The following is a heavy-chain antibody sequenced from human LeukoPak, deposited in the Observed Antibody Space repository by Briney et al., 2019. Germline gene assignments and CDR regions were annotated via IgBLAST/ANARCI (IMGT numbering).Heavy chain of an antibody. V-gene: IGHV4-59*01. J-gene: IGHJ4*02. CDR1: GGSISSYY. CDR2: IYYTGAT. D-gene: IGHD5-18*01. Sequence: SETLSLTCTVSGGSISSYYWSWIRLPPGKGLEWIGYIYYTGATYYNPSLKSRVTISLDTSKNQFSLKLSSVTAADAAVYYCARAGYSYGTGYYFDYWGQETLVTVSS. CDR3: ARAGYSYGTGYYFDY.